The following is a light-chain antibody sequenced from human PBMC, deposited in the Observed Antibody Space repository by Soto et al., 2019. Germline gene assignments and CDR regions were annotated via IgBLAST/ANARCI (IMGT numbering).Light chain of an antibody. CDR2: EDS. CDR3: CSYAGSSTHV. J-gene: IGLJ1*01. V-gene: IGLV2-23*01. CDR1: SSDFGSYNL. Sequence: QSALTQPASVSGSPGQSITISCTGTSSDFGSYNLVSWYQQHPGKAPKLMIYEDSKLPSGVSNRFSGSKSGNTASLTLSGRQAEDDADYYCCSYAGSSTHVFGTGTKLTVL.